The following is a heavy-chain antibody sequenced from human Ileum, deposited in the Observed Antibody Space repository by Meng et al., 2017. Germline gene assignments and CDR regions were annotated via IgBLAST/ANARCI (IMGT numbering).Heavy chain of an antibody. J-gene: IGHJ4*02. CDR2: TSPYNGNT. D-gene: IGHD3-10*01. V-gene: IGHV1-18*04. CDR1: GYTFPTCG. Sequence: ASVKVSCKASGYTFPTCGISWVRQAPGQGLEWMGWTSPYNGNTHYGQKFQDRVTMTVDTSTTTACMELRSLRSDDTAIYCCARDGDYRPGPGPENRQWFGELGDYWGQGTLVTVSS. CDR3: ARDGDYRPGPGPENRQWFGELGDY.